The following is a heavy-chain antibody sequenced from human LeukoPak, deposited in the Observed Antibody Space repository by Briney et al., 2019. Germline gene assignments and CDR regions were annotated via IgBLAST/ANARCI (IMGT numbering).Heavy chain of an antibody. CDR3: AKALLRTLTDLDS. Sequence: SETLSLTCTVSGGSISSYYWSWIRQPPGKGLEWIGYIYYSGSTNYNPSLKSRVTISIDTSKNQFSLKLSSVTAADTAVYYCAKALLRTLTDLDSWGQGTLVTVSS. D-gene: IGHD1-1*01. J-gene: IGHJ4*02. CDR2: IYYSGST. CDR1: GGSISSYY. V-gene: IGHV4-59*01.